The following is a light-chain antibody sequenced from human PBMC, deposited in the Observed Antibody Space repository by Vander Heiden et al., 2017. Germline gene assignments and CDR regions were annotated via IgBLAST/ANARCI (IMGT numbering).Light chain of an antibody. Sequence: IQMINSPSSLSASVVDRVTITCRASQSISSYLNWYQQKPGKAPKLLIYAASSLQSGVPSRFSGSGSGTDFTLTISRLQPEDFATYYCQQSDSTPNTFGQGTKVEIK. J-gene: IGKJ1*01. CDR3: QQSDSTPNT. CDR2: AAS. CDR1: QSISSY. V-gene: IGKV1-39*01.